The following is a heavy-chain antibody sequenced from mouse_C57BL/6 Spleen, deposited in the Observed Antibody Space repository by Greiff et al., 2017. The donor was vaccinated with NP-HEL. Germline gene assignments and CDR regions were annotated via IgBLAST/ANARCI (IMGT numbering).Heavy chain of an antibody. Sequence: EVKLMESGGGLVKPGGSLKLSCAASGFTFSDYGMHWVRQAPEKGLEWVAYISSGSSTIYYADTVKGRFTISRDNAKNTLFLQMTSLRSEDTAMYYCARRYYGSSYVYYYAMDYWGQGTSVTVSS. J-gene: IGHJ4*01. V-gene: IGHV5-17*01. CDR3: ARRYYGSSYVYYYAMDY. D-gene: IGHD1-1*01. CDR1: GFTFSDYG. CDR2: ISSGSSTI.